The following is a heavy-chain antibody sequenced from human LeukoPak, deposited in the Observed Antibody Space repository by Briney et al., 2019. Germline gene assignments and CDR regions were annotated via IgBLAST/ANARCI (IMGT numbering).Heavy chain of an antibody. CDR2: IIPIFGTA. V-gene: IGHV1-69*05. Sequence: ASVKVSCKASGGTFSSYAISWVRQAPGQGLEWMGGIIPIFGTANYAQKFQGRVTITTDESTSTAYMELSSLRSEDTAVYYCASGGFWRYCSSTSCYDYGRNWGQGTLVTVSS. CDR3: ASGGFWRYCSSTSCYDYGRN. D-gene: IGHD2-2*01. J-gene: IGHJ4*02. CDR1: GGTFSSYA.